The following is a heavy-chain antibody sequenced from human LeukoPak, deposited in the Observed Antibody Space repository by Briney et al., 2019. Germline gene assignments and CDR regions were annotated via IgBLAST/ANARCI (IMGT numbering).Heavy chain of an antibody. V-gene: IGHV3-30*02. Sequence: GGSLRLSCAASGFTFSSYGIHWVRQAPGKGLEWVAFIRYDGSKYYADSVKGRFTISRDNSKNTLYLQMNSLRPEDTAMYYCARGSYSSSWKTFDYWGQGTLVTVSS. CDR3: ARGSYSSSWKTFDY. CDR2: IRYDGSK. D-gene: IGHD6-13*01. CDR1: GFTFSSYG. J-gene: IGHJ4*02.